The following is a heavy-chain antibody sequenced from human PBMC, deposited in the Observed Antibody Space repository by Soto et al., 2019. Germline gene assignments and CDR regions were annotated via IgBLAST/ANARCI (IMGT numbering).Heavy chain of an antibody. CDR1: GFTFSSYA. Sequence: EVQLLESGGGLVQPGGSLRLSCAASGFTFSSYAMSWVRQAPGKGLEWVSAISGSGGSTYYADSVKGRFTISRDNSKNTLYLQMNSLRAQDTAVYYCAKDRQLWDIVVVPAAMSAFDYWGQGTLVTVSS. CDR3: AKDRQLWDIVVVPAAMSAFDY. CDR2: ISGSGGST. V-gene: IGHV3-23*01. J-gene: IGHJ4*02. D-gene: IGHD2-2*01.